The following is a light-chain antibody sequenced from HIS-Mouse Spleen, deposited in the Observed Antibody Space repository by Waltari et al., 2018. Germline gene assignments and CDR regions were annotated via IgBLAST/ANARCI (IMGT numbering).Light chain of an antibody. CDR1: SSDVGGYNY. Sequence: QSALTQPPSASGSPGQSVTISCTGTSSDVGGYNYVSWYQQHPGKAPKLMIYEGSKRPSGVPDRFSGYKSGNTASLTVSGLQAEDEADYYCSSYAGSNNFVVFGGGTKLTVL. J-gene: IGLJ2*01. V-gene: IGLV2-8*01. CDR3: SSYAGSNNFVV. CDR2: EGS.